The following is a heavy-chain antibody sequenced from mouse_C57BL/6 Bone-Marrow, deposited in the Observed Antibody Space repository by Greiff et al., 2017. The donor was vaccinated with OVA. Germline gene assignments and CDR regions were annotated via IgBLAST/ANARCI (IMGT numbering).Heavy chain of an antibody. J-gene: IGHJ4*01. CDR3: ARVLYYYGSSYDYAMDY. CDR1: GYSITSGYY. D-gene: IGHD1-1*01. CDR2: ISYDGSN. V-gene: IGHV3-6*01. Sequence: EVQLQQSGPGLVKPSQSLSLTCSVTGYSITSGYYWNWIRQFPGNKLEWMGYISYDGSNNYNPSLNNRISITRDTSKNQFFLKLNSVTTEDTATYYCARVLYYYGSSYDYAMDYWGQGTSVTVSS.